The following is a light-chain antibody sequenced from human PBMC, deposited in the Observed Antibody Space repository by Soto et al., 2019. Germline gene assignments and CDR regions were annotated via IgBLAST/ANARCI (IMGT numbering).Light chain of an antibody. CDR1: QSVGSTY. CDR2: EAS. J-gene: IGKJ2*01. V-gene: IGKV3-20*01. Sequence: EILLTQSPGTLSLSTEERATLSCRTIQSVGSTYLAWYQQKPGQAPRLLIYEASRRATGVPDRFSGSGSGTEFSLTISRLEPEDVAVYYCQQFGNSPRYTFGQGTKVDI. CDR3: QQFGNSPRYT.